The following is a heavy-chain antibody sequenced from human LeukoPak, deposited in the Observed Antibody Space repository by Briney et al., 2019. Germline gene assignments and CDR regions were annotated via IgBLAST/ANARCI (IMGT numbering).Heavy chain of an antibody. D-gene: IGHD6-6*01. J-gene: IGHJ4*02. CDR3: ARDEYSSSPGYFDY. CDR1: GFTFGSYG. V-gene: IGHV3-30*02. CDR2: IRYDGSNK. Sequence: GGSLRLSCAASGFTFGSYGMHWVRQAPGKGLEWVAFIRYDGSNKYYADTVKGRFTISRDDAENSLYLQMNSLRAEDTAVYFCARDEYSSSPGYFDYWGQGTLVTVSS.